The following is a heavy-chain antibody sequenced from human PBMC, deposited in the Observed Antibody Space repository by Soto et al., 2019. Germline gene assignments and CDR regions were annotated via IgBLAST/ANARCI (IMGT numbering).Heavy chain of an antibody. V-gene: IGHV4-39*07. CDR1: GGSISSSSYY. CDR2: IYYSGST. CDR3: ASLAVAADGTKNWFDP. Sequence: SETLSLTCTVSGGSISSSSYYWGWIRQPPGKGLEWIGSIYYSGSTYYNPSLKSRVTISVDTSKNQFSLKLSSVTAADTAVYYCASLAVAADGTKNWFDPWGQGTLVTVSS. J-gene: IGHJ5*02. D-gene: IGHD6-19*01.